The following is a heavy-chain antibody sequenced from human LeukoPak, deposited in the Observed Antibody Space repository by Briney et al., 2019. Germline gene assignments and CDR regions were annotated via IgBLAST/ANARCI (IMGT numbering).Heavy chain of an antibody. V-gene: IGHV3-15*01. D-gene: IGHD4-17*01. J-gene: IGHJ4*02. CDR3: TTGFTVTTGY. CDR1: GFTFSSYA. Sequence: GGSLRLSCAASGFTFSSYAMSWVRQAPGKGLEWVGRIKSKTDGGTTDYAAPVKGRFTISRDDSKNTLYLQMNSLKTEDTAVYYCTTGFTVTTGYWGQGTLVTVSS. CDR2: IKSKTDGGTT.